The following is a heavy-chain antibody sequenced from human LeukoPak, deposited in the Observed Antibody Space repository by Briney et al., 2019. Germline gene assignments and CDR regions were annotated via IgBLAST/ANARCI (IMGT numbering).Heavy chain of an antibody. V-gene: IGHV4-59*01. Sequence: PSETLSLTCTVSGGSISSYYWSWIRQPPGKGLEWIGYIYYSGSTNYNPSLKSRVTISVDTSKNQFSLKLSSVTAADTAVYYCARDPLSQGWFDPSGQGTLVTVSS. J-gene: IGHJ5*02. D-gene: IGHD3-3*02. CDR1: GGSISSYY. CDR3: ARDPLSQGWFDP. CDR2: IYYSGST.